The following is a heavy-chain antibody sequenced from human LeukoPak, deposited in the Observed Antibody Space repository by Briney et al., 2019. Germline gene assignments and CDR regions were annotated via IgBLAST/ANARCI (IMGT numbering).Heavy chain of an antibody. V-gene: IGHV1-24*01. CDR2: FDPEDGET. CDR3: ATPGIAAAGLDWYFDL. D-gene: IGHD6-13*01. Sequence: ASVEVSCKVSGYTLTELSMHWVRQAPGKGLEWMGCFDPEDGETIYAQKFQGRVTMTEDTSTDTAYMELSSLRSEDTAVYYCATPGIAAAGLDWYFDLWGRGTLVTVSS. CDR1: GYTLTELS. J-gene: IGHJ2*01.